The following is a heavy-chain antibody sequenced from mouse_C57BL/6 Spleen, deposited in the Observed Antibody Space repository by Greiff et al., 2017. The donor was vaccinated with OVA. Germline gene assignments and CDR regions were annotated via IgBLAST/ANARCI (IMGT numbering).Heavy chain of an antibody. V-gene: IGHV1-59*01. CDR1: GYTFTSYW. D-gene: IGHD2-1*01. Sequence: VQLQQPGAELVRPGTSVKLSCKASGYTFTSYWMHWVKQRPGQGLEWIGVIDPSDSYTNYNQKFKGKATLTVDTSSSTAYMQLSSLTSEDSAVYYCASGGGNYDFDYWGQGTTLTVSS. CDR2: IDPSDSYT. CDR3: ASGGGNYDFDY. J-gene: IGHJ2*01.